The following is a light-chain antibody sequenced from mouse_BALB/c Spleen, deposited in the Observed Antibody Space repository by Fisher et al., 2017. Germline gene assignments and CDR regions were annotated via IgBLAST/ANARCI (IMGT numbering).Light chain of an antibody. CDR1: SSVSS. CDR2: DTS. J-gene: IGKJ2*01. V-gene: IGKV4-59*01. Sequence: IVLTQSPAIMSASLGERVTMTCTASSSVSSSYLHWYQQKSGTSPKRWIYDTSKLASGVPARFSGSGSGTSYSLTISSMEAEDAATYYCHQRSSYPYTFGGGTKLEIK. CDR3: HQRSSYPYT.